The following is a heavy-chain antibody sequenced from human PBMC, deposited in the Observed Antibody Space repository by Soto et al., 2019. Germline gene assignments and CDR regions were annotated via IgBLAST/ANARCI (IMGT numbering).Heavy chain of an antibody. CDR1: GFTFSDYA. J-gene: IGHJ4*02. V-gene: IGHV3-15*01. CDR3: TRGAVAGTY. CDR2: IKSKTDGGTT. D-gene: IGHD6-19*01. Sequence: GGPLRLSCAASGFTFSDYAMHWVRQAPGKGLEWVGRIKSKTDGGTTDYAAPVKGRFTISRDDSKNTLYLQMNSLKTEDTAVYYCTRGAVAGTYWGQGTLVTVSS.